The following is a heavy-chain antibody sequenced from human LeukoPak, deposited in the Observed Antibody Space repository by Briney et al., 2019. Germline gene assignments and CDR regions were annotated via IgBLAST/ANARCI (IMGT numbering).Heavy chain of an antibody. CDR1: GGSISSSYYY. CDR2: DYYSGCT. Sequence: SETLSLTCTVSGGSISSSYYYWAWIRQPPGKGLEWLGSDYYSGCTYYNPSLKSRVTISVDTSKNKFSLKLSSVTAADTAMYYCARDYCSSTTCRSYYMDVWGKGTTVTVSS. V-gene: IGHV4-39*07. J-gene: IGHJ6*03. CDR3: ARDYCSSTTCRSYYMDV. D-gene: IGHD2/OR15-2a*01.